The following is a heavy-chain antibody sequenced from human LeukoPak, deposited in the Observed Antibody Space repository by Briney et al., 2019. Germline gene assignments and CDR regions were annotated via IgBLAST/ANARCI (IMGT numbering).Heavy chain of an antibody. V-gene: IGHV3-30*02. J-gene: IGHJ5*02. CDR1: GFTFSTYG. CDR2: IQYDGSVK. Sequence: GGSLRLSCAASGFTFSTYGMHWVRQAPGKGLEWVTFIQYDGSVKLYGDSVKGRFTISRDNSKNTLYLQMNSLRAEDTAVYYCARDGGSYWFDPWGQGTLVTVSS. D-gene: IGHD1-26*01. CDR3: ARDGGSYWFDP.